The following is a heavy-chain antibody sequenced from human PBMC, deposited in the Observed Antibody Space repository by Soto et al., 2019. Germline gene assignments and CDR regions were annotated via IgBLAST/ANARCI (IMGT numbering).Heavy chain of an antibody. J-gene: IGHJ4*02. CDR3: ASKSDTALDY. CDR1: GRSFSGYY. Sequence: LSLTCAVYGRSFSGYYWSWIRQPPGKGLEWIGEINHSGSTNYNPSLKSRVTISVDTSKNQFSLKLSSVTAADTAVYYCASKSDTALDYWGQGTLVTLSS. CDR2: INHSGST. V-gene: IGHV4-34*01. D-gene: IGHD5-18*01.